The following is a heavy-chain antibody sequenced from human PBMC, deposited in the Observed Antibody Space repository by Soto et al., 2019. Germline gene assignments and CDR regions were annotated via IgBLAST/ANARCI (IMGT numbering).Heavy chain of an antibody. V-gene: IGHV3-66*01. CDR1: GFTVSSNY. J-gene: IGHJ4*02. CDR2: IYSGVST. CDR3: ARGWWVHFDS. D-gene: IGHD2-15*01. Sequence: EVQLVESGGGLVQPGGSLRLSCAASGFTVSSNYMNWVRQAPGKGLEWVSVIYSGVSTYYADSVKGRFTISRDNSKNTLYLQMNTLRAEDTAVYYCARGWWVHFDSWGQGTLVTVSS.